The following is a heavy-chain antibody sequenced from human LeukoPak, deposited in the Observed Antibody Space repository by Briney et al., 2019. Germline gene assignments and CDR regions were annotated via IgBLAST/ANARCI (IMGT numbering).Heavy chain of an antibody. D-gene: IGHD5-24*01. CDR2: IYPGDSDT. J-gene: IGHJ6*03. CDR3: ARLRDGHNRGYYYMDV. CDR1: GYSFTSYW. V-gene: IGHV5-51*01. Sequence: GESLKISCKGSGYSFTSYWIGWVRQMPGKGLEWMGIIYPGDSDTRYSPSFQGQVTISADKSISTAYLQWSSLKASDTAMYYCARLRDGHNRGYYYMDVWGKGTTVTVSS.